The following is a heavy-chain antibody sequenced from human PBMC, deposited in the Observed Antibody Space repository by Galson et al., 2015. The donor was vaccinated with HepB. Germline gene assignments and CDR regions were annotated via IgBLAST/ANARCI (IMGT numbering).Heavy chain of an antibody. CDR2: TYYSGTT. CDR3: ARHTLSSGRSVLSYFDY. V-gene: IGHV4-34*01. CDR1: GGSFSGYY. D-gene: IGHD6-19*01. J-gene: IGHJ4*02. Sequence: TLSLTCAVYGGSFSGYYWSWIRQPLGKGLEWIGSTYYSGTTYYNPSLKSRVTISVDTSKNQLSLKLSSVTAADTAVYYCARHTLSSGRSVLSYFDYWGQGTLVTVSS.